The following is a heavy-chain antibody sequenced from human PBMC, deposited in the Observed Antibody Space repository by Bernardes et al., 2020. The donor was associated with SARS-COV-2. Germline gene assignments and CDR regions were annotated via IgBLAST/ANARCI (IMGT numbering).Heavy chain of an antibody. CDR1: GGSISSYY. V-gene: IGHV4-59*01. Sequence: SETLSLTRTVSGGSISSYYWSWIRQPPGKGLEWIGYIYYSGSTNYNPSLKSRVTISVDTSKNQFSLKLSSVTAADTAVYYCARDRVVVAANGKNYYYYYGLDVWGQGTTVTVSS. J-gene: IGHJ6*02. D-gene: IGHD2-15*01. CDR2: IYYSGST. CDR3: ARDRVVVAANGKNYYYYYGLDV.